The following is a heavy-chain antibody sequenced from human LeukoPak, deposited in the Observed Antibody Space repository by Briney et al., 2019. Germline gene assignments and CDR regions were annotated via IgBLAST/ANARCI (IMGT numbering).Heavy chain of an antibody. J-gene: IGHJ2*01. D-gene: IGHD4-17*01. CDR2: IDPSDSYT. CDR1: GYSFTSYW. V-gene: IGHV5-10-1*01. Sequence: GESLKNSCKGSGYSFTSYWISLVRQMPGKGLEWMGRIDPSDSYTNYSPSFQGHVTISADKSISTAYLQWSSLKASDTAMYYCARLGGDYRDWYFDLWGRGTLVTVSS. CDR3: ARLGGDYRDWYFDL.